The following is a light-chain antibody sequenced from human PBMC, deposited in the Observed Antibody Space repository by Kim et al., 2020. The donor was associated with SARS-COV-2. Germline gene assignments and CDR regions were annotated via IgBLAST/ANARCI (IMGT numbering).Light chain of an antibody. CDR3: AAWDDSLNGVI. V-gene: IGLV1-44*01. Sequence: QSVLTQPPSASGTPGQMVTISCSGSRSNIGSNAVNWYQQLPGTAPKLLIYSDDHRPSGVPDRFSGSKSGTSASLAISGLQSEDEADYYCAAWDDSLNGVIFGGGTQLTVL. CDR1: RSNIGSNA. CDR2: SDD. J-gene: IGLJ2*01.